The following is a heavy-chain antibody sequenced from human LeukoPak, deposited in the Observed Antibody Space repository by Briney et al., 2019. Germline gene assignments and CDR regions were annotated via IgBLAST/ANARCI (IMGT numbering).Heavy chain of an antibody. CDR1: GGSISSSSYY. CDR2: IYYSGST. Sequence: PSETLSLTCTVSGGSISSSSYYWGWIRQPPGKGLEWIENIYYSGSTYYNPSLKSRVTISVDTSKNQFSLKLSSVTAADTAVYYCARGRYDSGSYYNNAFDIWGQGTMVTVSS. J-gene: IGHJ3*02. V-gene: IGHV4-39*01. CDR3: ARGRYDSGSYYNNAFDI. D-gene: IGHD3-10*01.